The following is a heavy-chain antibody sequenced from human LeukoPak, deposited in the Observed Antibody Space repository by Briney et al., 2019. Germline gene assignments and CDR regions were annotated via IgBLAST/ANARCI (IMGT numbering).Heavy chain of an antibody. V-gene: IGHV1-3*01. CDR1: GYTFTSYA. Sequence: ASVKVSCKASGYTFTSYAMHWVRQAPGQRLEWMGWINAGNGNTKYSQKFQGRVTMTRDTSTSTVYMELSSLRSEDTAVYYCARDGDSSGWLFDYWGQGTLVTVSS. D-gene: IGHD6-19*01. CDR2: INAGNGNT. CDR3: ARDGDSSGWLFDY. J-gene: IGHJ4*02.